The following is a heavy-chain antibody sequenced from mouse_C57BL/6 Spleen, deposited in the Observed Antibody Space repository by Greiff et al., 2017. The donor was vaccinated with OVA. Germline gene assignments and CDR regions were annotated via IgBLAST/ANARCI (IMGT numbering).Heavy chain of an antibody. CDR1: GYTFTSYW. CDR3: ATTVVASYWYFDV. V-gene: IGHV1-72*01. CDR2: IDPNSGGT. J-gene: IGHJ1*03. D-gene: IGHD1-1*01. Sequence: VKLQQPGAELVKPGASVKLSCKASGYTFTSYWMHWVKQRPGRGLEWIGRIDPNSGGTKYNEKFKSKATLTVDKPSSTAYMQLSSLTSEDSAVYYCATTVVASYWYFDVWGTGTTVTVSS.